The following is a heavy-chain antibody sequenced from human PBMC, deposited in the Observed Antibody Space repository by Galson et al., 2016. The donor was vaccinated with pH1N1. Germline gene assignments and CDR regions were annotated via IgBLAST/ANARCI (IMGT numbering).Heavy chain of an antibody. CDR3: ARGVAAAGSYYFDY. CDR1: GGSISSGDYY. Sequence: TLSLTCNVSGGSISSGDYYWSWIRQPPGKGLEWIGYIFYSESTYYNPSLKSRVTISVDTSKNQFSLKLTSVTAADTAVYYCARGVAAAGSYYFDYWGQGTLVTVSS. V-gene: IGHV4-30-4*08. D-gene: IGHD6-13*01. J-gene: IGHJ4*02. CDR2: IFYSEST.